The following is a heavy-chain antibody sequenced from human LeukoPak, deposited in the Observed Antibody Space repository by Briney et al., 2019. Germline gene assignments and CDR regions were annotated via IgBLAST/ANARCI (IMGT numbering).Heavy chain of an antibody. J-gene: IGHJ4*02. CDR2: ISSDATNE. Sequence: QPGGSLRLSCAASRFTFSRYGMHWVRQAPGKGLEWVAVISSDATNEFYADSVKGRFTISRDNSKNTLYLEMSSLRSEDTAVYYCAKNGPSPGTPHFDYWGQGTLVTVSS. D-gene: IGHD1-1*01. V-gene: IGHV3-30*18. CDR3: AKNGPSPGTPHFDY. CDR1: RFTFSRYG.